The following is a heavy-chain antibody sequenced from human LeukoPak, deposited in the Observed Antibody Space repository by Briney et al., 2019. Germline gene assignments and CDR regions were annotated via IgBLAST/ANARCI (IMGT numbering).Heavy chain of an antibody. Sequence: ASVKVSCKGSGYTFTGYSMNWVRQAPGQGLEWMGWINPKSDGTRYAQKFQGRVTLTTDTSMSTAYMELSRLRSDDTAVYYCARDSGMNTLYTWSVPWGQGTLVTVSS. CDR1: GYTFTGYS. CDR3: ARDSGMNTLYTWSVP. V-gene: IGHV1-2*02. D-gene: IGHD3-10*01. CDR2: INPKSDGT. J-gene: IGHJ5*02.